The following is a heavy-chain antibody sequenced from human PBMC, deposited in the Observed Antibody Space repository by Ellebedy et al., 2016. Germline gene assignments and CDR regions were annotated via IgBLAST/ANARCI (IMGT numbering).Heavy chain of an antibody. CDR1: GFTFRNYA. V-gene: IGHV3-33*08. D-gene: IGHD5-12*01. J-gene: IGHJ4*02. Sequence: GGSLRLSXAASGFTFRNYAMSWVRQAPGKGLEWVAVIWYNGTNENYADSVKGRFTISRDNSKNTLYLQMNSLRAEDTAVYYCARGRGYNGLLYYFDQWGQGTRVTVSS. CDR3: ARGRGYNGLLYYFDQ. CDR2: IWYNGTNE.